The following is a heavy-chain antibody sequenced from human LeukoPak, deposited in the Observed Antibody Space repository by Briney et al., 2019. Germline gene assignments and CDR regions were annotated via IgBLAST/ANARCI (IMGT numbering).Heavy chain of an antibody. Sequence: ASVKVSCKASGYTFTSYYMHWVRQAPGQGLERMGIINPSGGSTSYAQKFQGRVTMTRDTSTSTVYMELSSLRSEDTAVYYCARDRQDGGFDYWGQGTLVTVSS. CDR1: GYTFTSYY. CDR2: INPSGGST. J-gene: IGHJ4*02. CDR3: ARDRQDGGFDY. V-gene: IGHV1-46*01.